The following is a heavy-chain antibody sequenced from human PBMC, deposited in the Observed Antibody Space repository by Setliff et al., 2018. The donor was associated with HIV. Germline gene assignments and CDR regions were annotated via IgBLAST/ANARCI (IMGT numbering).Heavy chain of an antibody. D-gene: IGHD3-3*01. CDR2: MNHSEH. CDR1: GGSFSGYS. Sequence: SETLSLTCAVYGGSFSGYSWTWIRQSPGKGLEWIGEMNHSEHYYNPTLKSRVTISMDTSKNQFSLELSSVTAADTALYYCTRTITTFGVIGRGGRMDVWGKGTTVTVSS. J-gene: IGHJ6*04. V-gene: IGHV4-34*01. CDR3: TRTITTFGVIGRGGRMDV.